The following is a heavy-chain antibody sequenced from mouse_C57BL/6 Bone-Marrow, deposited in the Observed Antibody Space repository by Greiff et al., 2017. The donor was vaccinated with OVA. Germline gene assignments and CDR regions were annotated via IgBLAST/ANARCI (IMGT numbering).Heavy chain of an antibody. CDR3: ARDERQGRRGAY. CDR2: ISDGGSYT. V-gene: IGHV5-4*01. J-gene: IGHJ3*01. CDR1: GFTFSSYA. D-gene: IGHD2-14*01. Sequence: EVQRVESGGGLVKPGGSLKLSCAASGFTFSSYAMSWVRQTPEKRLEWVATISDGGSYTYYPDNVKGRFTISRDNAKNNLYLQMSHLKSEDTAMYYCARDERQGRRGAYWGQGTLVTVSA.